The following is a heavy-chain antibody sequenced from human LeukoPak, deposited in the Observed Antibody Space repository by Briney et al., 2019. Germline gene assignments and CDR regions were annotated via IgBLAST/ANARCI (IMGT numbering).Heavy chain of an antibody. CDR3: ARGGEGTYYDFWSGYVFGWFDP. D-gene: IGHD3-3*01. Sequence: GESLKISCKGSGYSFTSYWIGWVRQMPGKGLELMGIIYPGDSDTRYSPSFQGQVTISADKSISTAYLQWSSLKASDTAMYYCARGGEGTYYDFWSGYVFGWFDPWGQGTLVTVSS. V-gene: IGHV5-51*01. CDR2: IYPGDSDT. CDR1: GYSFTSYW. J-gene: IGHJ5*02.